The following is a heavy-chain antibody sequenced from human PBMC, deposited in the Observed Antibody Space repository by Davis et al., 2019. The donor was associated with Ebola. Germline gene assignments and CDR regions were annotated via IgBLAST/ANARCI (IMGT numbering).Heavy chain of an antibody. CDR3: ARGVFGAFFDS. D-gene: IGHD3-10*01. V-gene: IGHV4-59*01. Sequence: PSETLFLTRTVSGTSISPYYWSWIRQTPGKGLDWIGYVEHHGRTEYIPSFNSRVTISVDTSKSQFSLKLRSVTTADTAVYYCARGVFGAFFDSWGQGALVTVSS. CDR1: GTSISPYY. CDR2: VEHHGRT. J-gene: IGHJ4*02.